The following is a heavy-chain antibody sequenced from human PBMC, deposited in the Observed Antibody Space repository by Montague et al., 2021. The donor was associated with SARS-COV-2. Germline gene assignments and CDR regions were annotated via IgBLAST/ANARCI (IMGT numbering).Heavy chain of an antibody. CDR2: VKHPGGT. Sequence: SETLSLTCAVAGGSFTGYSWTWMRQPPGKGLEWIGEVKHPGGTNYNPSLKSRVTISIDMPKNQFSLNLESVTAADTAVYYCARPMSTSWHRFEYWGQGTLVTVSS. V-gene: IGHV4-34*01. J-gene: IGHJ4*02. CDR3: ARPMSTSWHRFEY. D-gene: IGHD2-2*01. CDR1: GGSFTGYS.